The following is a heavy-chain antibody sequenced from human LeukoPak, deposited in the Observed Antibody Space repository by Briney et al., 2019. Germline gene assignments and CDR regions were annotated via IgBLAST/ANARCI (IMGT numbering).Heavy chain of an antibody. Sequence: GGSLRLSCAASGFTFSGSAMHWVRQASRKGLEWVGRIRSKANSYATAYAASVKGRFTISRDDSKNTAYLQMNSLKTEDTAVYYCTRLDYGDNYYYGMDVWGQGTTVTVSS. CDR2: IRSKANSYAT. V-gene: IGHV3-73*01. CDR3: TRLDYGDNYYYGMDV. D-gene: IGHD4-17*01. J-gene: IGHJ6*02. CDR1: GFTFSGSA.